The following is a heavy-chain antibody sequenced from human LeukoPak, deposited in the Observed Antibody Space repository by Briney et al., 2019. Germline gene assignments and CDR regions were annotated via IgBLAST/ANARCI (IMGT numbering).Heavy chain of an antibody. D-gene: IGHD6-19*01. J-gene: IGHJ4*02. CDR2: VGIDSGNT. Sequence: PGGSLRLSCTASGFPFIEYSMNWVRQAPGKGPEWISYVGIDSGNTKYADSVRGRFTISADKAKNSLYLQMNSLRAEDTAVYYCARGSSLGHFDYWGQGTLVTVSS. CDR3: ARGSSLGHFDY. CDR1: GFPFIEYS. V-gene: IGHV3-48*01.